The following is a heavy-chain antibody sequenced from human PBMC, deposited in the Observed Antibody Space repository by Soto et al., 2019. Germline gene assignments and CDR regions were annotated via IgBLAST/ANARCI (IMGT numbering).Heavy chain of an antibody. Sequence: GGSLRLSCASSVCSFGSYALSCVRHSPGKGLEWVSTISGSDGKTFYADSVKGRFSISRDTSQSTLYLQMNSLRADDTAMYSCARWSHLHYWGQGTRVTVSS. CDR1: VCSFGSYA. CDR3: ARWSHLHY. J-gene: IGHJ1*01. CDR2: ISGSDGKT. D-gene: IGHD3-3*01. V-gene: IGHV3-23*01.